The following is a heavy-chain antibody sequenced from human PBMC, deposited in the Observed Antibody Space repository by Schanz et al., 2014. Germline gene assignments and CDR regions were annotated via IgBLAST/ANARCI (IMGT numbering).Heavy chain of an antibody. V-gene: IGHV1-2*04. CDR2: INPDSGDT. D-gene: IGHD2-15*01. CDR1: GYTFSDSY. Sequence: QEQLVQSGAEVRKPGASVKVSCKASGYTFSDSYVHWVRQAPGQGLEWMGWINPDSGDTNFAQKFQGWVTMTRNTSISTAYMELSSLRSEDTAVYYCARGRGCTGGSCYSWFDLWGQGTLVTVAS. CDR3: ARGRGCTGGSCYSWFDL. J-gene: IGHJ5*02.